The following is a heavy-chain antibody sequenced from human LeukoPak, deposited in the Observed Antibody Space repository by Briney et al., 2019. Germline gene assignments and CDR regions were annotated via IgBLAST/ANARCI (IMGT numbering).Heavy chain of an antibody. J-gene: IGHJ5*02. CDR1: GFSVSSNY. D-gene: IGHD3-22*01. CDR2: LYSGGNT. CDR3: AGKINYYDDNRIDP. V-gene: IGHV3-66*02. Sequence: GGSLRLSCAASGFSVSSNYMSWVRQAPGKGLEWVSVLYSGGNTYYADSVKGRFTISRDNSKNTLYLQMNSLRPEDTAVYYCAGKINYYDDNRIDPWGQGTLVTVSS.